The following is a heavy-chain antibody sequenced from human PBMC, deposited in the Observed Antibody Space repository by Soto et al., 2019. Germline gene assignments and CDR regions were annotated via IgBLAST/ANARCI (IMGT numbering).Heavy chain of an antibody. Sequence: ASVKVSCKASGYTFTSYAMHWVRQAPGQRLEWMGWINAGNGNTKYSQKFQGRVTITRDTSASTAYMELGSLRSEDTAVYYCLVVVAATRPDYWGQGTLVTVSS. CDR2: INAGNGNT. J-gene: IGHJ4*02. CDR1: GYTFTSYA. CDR3: LVVVAATRPDY. V-gene: IGHV1-3*01. D-gene: IGHD2-15*01.